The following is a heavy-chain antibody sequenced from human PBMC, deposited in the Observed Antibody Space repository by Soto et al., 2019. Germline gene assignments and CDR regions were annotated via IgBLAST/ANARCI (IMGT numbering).Heavy chain of an antibody. D-gene: IGHD3-22*01. CDR1: GGSISSGDYY. V-gene: IGHV4-30-4*01. CDR2: IYYSGST. Sequence: QVQLQESGPGLVKPSQTLSLTCTVSGGSISSGDYYWSWIRQPPGKGLEGIGYIYYSGSTYYNPSLKSRVTISVDTSKNQFSLKLSSVAATDTAVYYCARDAYDSSGYLVGGFDYWGQGTLVTVSS. J-gene: IGHJ4*02. CDR3: ARDAYDSSGYLVGGFDY.